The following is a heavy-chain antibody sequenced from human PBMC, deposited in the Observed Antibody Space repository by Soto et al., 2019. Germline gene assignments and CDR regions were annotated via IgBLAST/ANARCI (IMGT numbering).Heavy chain of an antibody. CDR2: INHRGVT. D-gene: IGHD3-9*01. CDR1: GGTFGAYY. V-gene: IGHV4-34*01. Sequence: SETLSLTGAVYGGTFGAYYWTWFRQSPEKGLEWIGEINHRGVTNYNASLKSRVIISVDTSRNQFSLKLSSVTAADTAVYYCARWYDVLNVAYWGPGTLGTV. J-gene: IGHJ4*02. CDR3: ARWYDVLNVAY.